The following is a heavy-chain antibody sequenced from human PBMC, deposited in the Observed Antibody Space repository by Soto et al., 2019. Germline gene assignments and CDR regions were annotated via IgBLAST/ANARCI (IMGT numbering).Heavy chain of an antibody. D-gene: IGHD6-13*01. CDR1: GGSFNVYN. CDR2: INHSENT. Sequence: QVQLQQWGAGLLKPSETLSLTCGVSGGSFNVYNWTWIRQPPGKGLEWIGEINHSENTNYNPSLKSRVNISXXTXMXXFTLKLTYVTAADTAVYYCARVPAYDIPAAGTLDYWGQGTLVTVSS. V-gene: IGHV4-34*01. J-gene: IGHJ4*02. CDR3: ARVPAYDIPAAGTLDY.